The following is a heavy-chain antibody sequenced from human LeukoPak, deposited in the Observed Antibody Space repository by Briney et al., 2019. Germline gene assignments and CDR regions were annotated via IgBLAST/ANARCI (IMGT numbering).Heavy chain of an antibody. CDR2: IIPIFGTA. J-gene: IGHJ1*01. D-gene: IGHD3-9*01. Sequence: ASVKVSCKASGGTFSSYAISWVRQAPGQGLEWMGGIIPIFGTANYAQKFQGRVTITADESTSTAYMELSSLRSEGTAVYYCASAPVLRYFDWPSSFQHWGQGTLVTVSS. CDR3: ASAPVLRYFDWPSSFQH. CDR1: GGTFSSYA. V-gene: IGHV1-69*13.